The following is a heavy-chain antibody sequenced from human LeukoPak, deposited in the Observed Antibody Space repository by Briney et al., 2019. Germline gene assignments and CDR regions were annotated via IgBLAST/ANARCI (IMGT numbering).Heavy chain of an antibody. D-gene: IGHD3-10*01. CDR3: ARAVHLMMGSGSYDAGGWFDP. J-gene: IGHJ5*02. CDR2: IYHSGST. V-gene: IGHV4-30-2*01. Sequence: SETLSLTCAVSGGSISSGGYSWRWIRQPPGRGLEWIVYIYHSGSTYYNPSLKSRVTISVDRSKNQFSLKLSSVTAADTAVYYCARAVHLMMGSGSYDAGGWFDPWGQGTLVTVSS. CDR1: GGSISSGGYS.